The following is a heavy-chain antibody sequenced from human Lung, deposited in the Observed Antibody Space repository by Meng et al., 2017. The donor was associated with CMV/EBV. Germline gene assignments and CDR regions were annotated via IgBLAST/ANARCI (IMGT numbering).Heavy chain of an antibody. CDR1: GGSISSSSYY. D-gene: IGHD6-6*01. V-gene: IGHV4-39*01. CDR3: ARPIYSSSSFDY. CDR2: IYYSGST. Sequence: ESLKISCTVSGGSISSSSYYWGWIRQPPGKGLEWIGSIYYSGSTYYNPSLKSRVTISVDTSKNQFSLKLSSVTAADTAVYYCARPIYSSSSFDYWGQGTLVTVSS. J-gene: IGHJ4*02.